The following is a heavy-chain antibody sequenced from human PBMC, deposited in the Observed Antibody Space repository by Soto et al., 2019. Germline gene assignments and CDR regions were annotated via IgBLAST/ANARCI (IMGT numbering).Heavy chain of an antibody. D-gene: IGHD1-1*01. CDR1: GYTFTTYH. CDR3: TRAFPGPTGTTTFDK. J-gene: IGHJ4*02. V-gene: IGHV1-46*03. CDR2: INPSGGST. Sequence: QVQLVQSGAEVMKPGASVKVSCMSFGYTFTTYHMYWVRQAPGQGLEWMGKINPSGGSTRYAHRFQGRVTMTRDTSTSTVYTELSGLTSEDTAVYYCTRAFPGPTGTTTFDKWGQGTLVTVSS.